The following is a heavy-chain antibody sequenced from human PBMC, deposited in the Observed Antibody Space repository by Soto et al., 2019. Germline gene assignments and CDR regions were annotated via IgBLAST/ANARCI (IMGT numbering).Heavy chain of an antibody. CDR3: ARSPILYGDYASWYFDL. D-gene: IGHD4-17*01. V-gene: IGHV4-59*01. CDR2: IYYTGST. CDR1: GGSISSYY. J-gene: IGHJ2*01. Sequence: SETLSLTCAVSGGSISSYYWSWIRQPPGKGLEWIGYIYYTGSTNYNPPLKSRVTISVDTSKNQISLKLRSVTAADTAVYYCARSPILYGDYASWYFDLWGRGTLVTVSS.